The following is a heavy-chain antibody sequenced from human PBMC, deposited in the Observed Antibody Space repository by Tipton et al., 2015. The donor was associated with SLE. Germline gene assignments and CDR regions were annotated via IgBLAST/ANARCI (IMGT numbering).Heavy chain of an antibody. J-gene: IGHJ4*02. CDR3: ARLVTLSRIDY. CDR1: GGSFSGYY. CDR2: FYYRGRT. Sequence: TLSLTCAVYGGSFSGYYWSWIRQPPGKGLEWIGTFYYRGRTFYNPSLKSRVTISEDTSKNHFSLTLSSVTAADTAVYYCARLVTLSRIDYWGQGTLLTVSS. D-gene: IGHD2-21*02. V-gene: IGHV4-34*01.